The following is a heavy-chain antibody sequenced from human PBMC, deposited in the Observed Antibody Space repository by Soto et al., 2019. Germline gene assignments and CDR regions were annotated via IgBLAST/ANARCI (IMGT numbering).Heavy chain of an antibody. CDR2: IRSKAYGGTT. Sequence: PGGSLRLSCTASGFTFGDYAMSWFRQAPGKGLEWVGFIRSKAYGGTTEYAASVKGRFTISRDDSKSIAYLQMNSLKTEDTAVYYCTSAYCSGGSCYKDFDYWGQGTLVTVSS. V-gene: IGHV3-49*03. CDR1: GFTFGDYA. J-gene: IGHJ4*02. D-gene: IGHD2-15*01. CDR3: TSAYCSGGSCYKDFDY.